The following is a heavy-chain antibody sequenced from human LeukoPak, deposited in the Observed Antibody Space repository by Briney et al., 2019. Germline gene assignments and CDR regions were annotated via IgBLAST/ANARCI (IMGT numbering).Heavy chain of an antibody. CDR1: GFTFSIYW. V-gene: IGHV3-7*01. CDR3: ARWCCSGGSCYSHYYYYMDV. D-gene: IGHD2-15*01. CDR2: IKQDGSEK. Sequence: GGSLRLSCAASGFTFSIYWMSWVRQAPGKGLEWVANIKQDGSEKYYVDSVKGRFTISRDNAKNSLYLQMNSLRAEDTAVYYCARWCCSGGSCYSHYYYYMDVWGKGTTVTVSS. J-gene: IGHJ6*03.